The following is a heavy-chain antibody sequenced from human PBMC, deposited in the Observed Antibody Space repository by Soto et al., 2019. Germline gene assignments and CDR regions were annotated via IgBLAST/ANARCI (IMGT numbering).Heavy chain of an antibody. CDR2: ISGYNGNT. V-gene: IGHV1-18*01. CDR3: ARGRYSSGGLDV. Sequence: QVQLVQSGAEVTRPGASVKVSCEASGYIFTNYGISWVRQAPGQGLEWMGWISGYNGNTNYAQKFQGRVTMTTDTSTNTAYMELRSLQSDDRAVFYCARGRYSSGGLDVWGQGTTVTVSS. J-gene: IGHJ6*02. CDR1: GYIFTNYG. D-gene: IGHD3-9*01.